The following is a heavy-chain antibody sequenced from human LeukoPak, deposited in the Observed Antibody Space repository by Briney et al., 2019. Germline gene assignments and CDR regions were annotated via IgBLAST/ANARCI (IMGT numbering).Heavy chain of an antibody. CDR3: VRGGFGHAMDV. V-gene: IGHV3-74*01. CDR2: INNDGSGT. CDR1: GFTFSSYW. D-gene: IGHD3-10*01. Sequence: PGGSLRLSCAASGFTFSSYWMHWVRQAPGKGLVWVSVINNDGSGTNYADSVEGRSTISRDNAKNTLYLQMTSLGAEDTAVYYCVRGGFGHAMDVWGQGTTVTVSS. J-gene: IGHJ6*02.